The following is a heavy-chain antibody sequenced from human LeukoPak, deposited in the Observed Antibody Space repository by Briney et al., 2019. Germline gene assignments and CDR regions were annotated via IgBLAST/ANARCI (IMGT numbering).Heavy chain of an antibody. Sequence: ASVKVSCKASGYTFTGYYMHWVRQAPGQGLEWMGWINPNSGGTNYAQKFQGWVTMTRDTSISTAYMELSRLRSDDTAVYYCARGSRSSGPTWYYGMDVWGQGTTVTVSS. D-gene: IGHD6-25*01. CDR3: ARGSRSSGPTWYYGMDV. CDR1: GYTFTGYY. J-gene: IGHJ6*02. V-gene: IGHV1-2*04. CDR2: INPNSGGT.